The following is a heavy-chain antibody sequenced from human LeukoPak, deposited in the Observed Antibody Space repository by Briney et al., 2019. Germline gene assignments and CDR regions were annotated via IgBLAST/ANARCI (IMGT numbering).Heavy chain of an antibody. D-gene: IGHD3-10*01. CDR1: GGSISSSSYY. V-gene: IGHV3-7*01. CDR2: IKGDGSGQ. CDR3: ARDPYQNAYGAFDI. Sequence: ETLSLTCTVSGGSISSSSYYWGWIRQPPGKGLEWVANIKGDGSGQVYVDSVKGRFTISRDNADNSLYLQMNSLRVEDTAVYFCARDPYQNAYGAFDIWGQGTMVTVSS. J-gene: IGHJ3*02.